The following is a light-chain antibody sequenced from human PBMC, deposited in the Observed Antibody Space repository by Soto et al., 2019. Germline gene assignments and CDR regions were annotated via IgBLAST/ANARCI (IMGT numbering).Light chain of an antibody. CDR1: QSISSNY. CDR3: QHYGSSPPMYT. CDR2: GAS. Sequence: EIVLTQSPGTLSLSPGERATLSCRASQSISSNYFAWYRQKPGQAPRLLIYGASTRANGIPDKFSGSGSGTDFTLTISRLEPEDFAVYYCQHYGSSPPMYTFGQGTKLEIK. V-gene: IGKV3-20*01. J-gene: IGKJ2*01.